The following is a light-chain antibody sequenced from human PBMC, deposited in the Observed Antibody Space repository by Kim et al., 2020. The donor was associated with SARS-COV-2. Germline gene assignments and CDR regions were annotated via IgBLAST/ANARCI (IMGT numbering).Light chain of an antibody. CDR3: NSRDSNDNVV. CDR1: SLRSYY. Sequence: VALGKKVRITCQGDSLRSYYATWYQKKPGQAPILVIYGKNNRPSGIPDRFSGSSSGNTASLTITGTQAGDEADYYCNSRDSNDNVVFGGGTKLTVL. CDR2: GKN. V-gene: IGLV3-19*01. J-gene: IGLJ2*01.